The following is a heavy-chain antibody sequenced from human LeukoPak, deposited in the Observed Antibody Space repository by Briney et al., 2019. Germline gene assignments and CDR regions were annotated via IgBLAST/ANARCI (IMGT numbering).Heavy chain of an antibody. D-gene: IGHD4-17*01. J-gene: IGHJ4*02. CDR1: GFGLNNYG. V-gene: IGHV3-23*01. CDR3: ASPPYGEVGY. CDR2: IGARSET. Sequence: GGSLRLSCAASGFGLNNYGVNWVRQAPGKGLEWVSGIGARSETYSADAVKGRFTISRDNSKNTVFLQMNSLKGDDTAVYYCASPPYGEVGYWGQGTLVTVSS.